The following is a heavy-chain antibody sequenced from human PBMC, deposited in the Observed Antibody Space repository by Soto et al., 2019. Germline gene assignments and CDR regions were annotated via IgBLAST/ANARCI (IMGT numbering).Heavy chain of an antibody. CDR2: IWYDGSNK. Sequence: QVQLVESGGGVVQPGRSLRLSCAASGFDFSTYGMHWVRQAPGKGLEWVAVIWYDGSNKYYGDSVKGRFTISRDNSKNTLDLQMNSLRAEDTAVYYCARAVGPFDYWGQGTLVTVSS. CDR3: ARAVGPFDY. D-gene: IGHD2-2*01. V-gene: IGHV3-33*01. J-gene: IGHJ4*02. CDR1: GFDFSTYG.